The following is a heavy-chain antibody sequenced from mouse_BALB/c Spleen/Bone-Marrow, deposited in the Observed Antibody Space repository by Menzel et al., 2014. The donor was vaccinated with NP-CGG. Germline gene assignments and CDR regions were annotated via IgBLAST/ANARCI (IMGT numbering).Heavy chain of an antibody. CDR2: ISYDGSS. J-gene: IGHJ3*01. CDR3: ASGYYGGSFAY. CDR1: GYSITSGYY. D-gene: IGHD1-2*01. Sequence: EVQLQQSGPGLVKPSQSLSLTCSVTGYSITSGYYWNWIRQFPGNKLEWMGYISYDGSSNYNPSLKNRISITRDTSKNQFFLKLSSVTTEDTASYYCASGYYGGSFAYWGQGTLVNVPA. V-gene: IGHV3-6*02.